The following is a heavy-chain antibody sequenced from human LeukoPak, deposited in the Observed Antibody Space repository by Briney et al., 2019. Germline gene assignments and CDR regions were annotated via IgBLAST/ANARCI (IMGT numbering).Heavy chain of an antibody. J-gene: IGHJ3*02. CDR1: GGSISSYY. Sequence: PSETLSLTCTVSGGSISSYYWSWIRQPPGKGLEWIGYIYYSGSTNYNPSLKSRVTISVDTSKNQFSLKLSSVTAADTAVYYCARHVSYDSSGFIDAFDIWAQGTMVTVSS. CDR3: ARHVSYDSSGFIDAFDI. CDR2: IYYSGST. V-gene: IGHV4-59*08. D-gene: IGHD3-22*01.